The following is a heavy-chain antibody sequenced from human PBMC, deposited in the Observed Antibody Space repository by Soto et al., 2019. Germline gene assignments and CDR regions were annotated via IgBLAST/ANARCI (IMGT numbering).Heavy chain of an antibody. CDR2: INAGSGNT. J-gene: IGHJ6*02. CDR3: ARYLVVITCFYGLDV. Sequence: ASVKVSCKASGYTSTNYGMHWVRQAPGQRLEWMGWINAGSGNTKYSQKFQGRITITRDTSASTVYMELSSLRSEDTAVYYCARYLVVITCFYGLDVWGQGATVTVSS. CDR1: GYTSTNYG. V-gene: IGHV1-3*01. D-gene: IGHD2-21*01.